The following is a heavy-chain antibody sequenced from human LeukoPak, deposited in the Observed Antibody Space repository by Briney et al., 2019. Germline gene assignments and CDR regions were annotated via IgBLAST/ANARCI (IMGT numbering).Heavy chain of an antibody. CDR2: IKQDGSEK. CDR3: ARANPLMAPGVFDI. D-gene: IGHD2-8*01. J-gene: IGHJ3*02. Sequence: SGGSLRLSCAASGFTFSRYWMSWVRQAPGKGLEWVANIKQDGSEKYYVASVKGRFTIARDNAKNSLYLQMNSLRAEDTAVYYCARANPLMAPGVFDIWGQGTTVTVSS. V-gene: IGHV3-7*01. CDR1: GFTFSRYW.